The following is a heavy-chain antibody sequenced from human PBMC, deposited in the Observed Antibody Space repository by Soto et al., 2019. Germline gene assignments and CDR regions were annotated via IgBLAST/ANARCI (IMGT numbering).Heavy chain of an antibody. CDR3: AIEGAGFGQ. Sequence: VKLVESGGGLVQPGGSVKLSCAASGFTFSGSSMHWVRQASGKGLEWVGRIRSKAKNYATTYSESLKGRFIISRDDSKNTTFLQMSSLRTEDTAMYYCAIEGAGFGQWGQGTLVTVSS. J-gene: IGHJ4*02. D-gene: IGHD1-26*01. CDR1: GFTFSGSS. V-gene: IGHV3-73*01. CDR2: IRSKAKNYAT.